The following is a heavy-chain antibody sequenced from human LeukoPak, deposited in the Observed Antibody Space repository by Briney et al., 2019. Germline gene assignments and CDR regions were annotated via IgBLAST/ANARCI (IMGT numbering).Heavy chain of an antibody. V-gene: IGHV1-69*04. CDR3: ARDSRSIDRPGDY. J-gene: IGHJ4*02. CDR1: GGTFSSYA. CDR2: IIPILGIA. Sequence: GASVKVSCKASGGTFSSYAISWVRQAPGQGLEWMGRIIPILGIANYAQKFQGRVTITADKSTSTAYMELSSLRSEDTAVYYCARDSRSIDRPGDYWGQGTLVTVSS. D-gene: IGHD2-2*01.